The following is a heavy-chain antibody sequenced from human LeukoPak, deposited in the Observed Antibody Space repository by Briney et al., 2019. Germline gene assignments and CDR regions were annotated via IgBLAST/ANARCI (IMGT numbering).Heavy chain of an antibody. CDR2: INPNSGGT. D-gene: IGHD3-22*01. V-gene: IGHV1-2*02. CDR3: ARAPAPYYDSSGYYDY. J-gene: IGHJ4*02. CDR1: GYTFTGYY. Sequence: ASVKVSCKASGYTFTGYYVHWVRQAPGQGLEWMGWINPNSGGTNYAQKFQGRVTMTRDTSISTAYMELSRLRSDDTAVYYCARAPAPYYDSSGYYDYWGQGTLVTVSS.